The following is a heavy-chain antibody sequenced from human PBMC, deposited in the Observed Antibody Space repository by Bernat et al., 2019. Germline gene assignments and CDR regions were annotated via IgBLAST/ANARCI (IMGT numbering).Heavy chain of an antibody. Sequence: EVQLLESGGGLVQPGGSLRLSCAASGFTFSSYAMSWVRQAPGKGLEWVSALSGSGGSTEDADTVKGRYTISGDNSKSTLYLQMHSLRAEDTAVDDCARALVSGVVVAAPWFDAWGQGTLVTVSS. J-gene: IGHJ5*02. D-gene: IGHD2-15*01. CDR1: GFTFSSYA. CDR2: LSGSGGST. V-gene: IGHV3-23*01. CDR3: ARALVSGVVVAAPWFDA.